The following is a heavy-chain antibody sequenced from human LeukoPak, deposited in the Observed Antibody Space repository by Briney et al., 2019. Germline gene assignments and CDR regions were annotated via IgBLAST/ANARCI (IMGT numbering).Heavy chain of an antibody. CDR1: GGSIRGDY. CDR3: ARQRGRWDSFDY. J-gene: IGHJ4*02. D-gene: IGHD1-26*01. V-gene: IGHV4-59*08. CDR2: IYYNWST. Sequence: PLETPSLSCTVSGGSIRGDYWSWIRQPPGKGLEWIGYIYYNWSTNYNPALKSRVTISVDTSKNQFSLKLSSVTAADTAVYYCARQRGRWDSFDYWGQGTLVTGSS.